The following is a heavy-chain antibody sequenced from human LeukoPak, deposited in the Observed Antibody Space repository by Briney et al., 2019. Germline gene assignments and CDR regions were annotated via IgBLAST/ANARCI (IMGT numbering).Heavy chain of an antibody. CDR2: INPNSGGT. J-gene: IGHJ4*02. CDR3: ARDLAQLLYSSSIYFDY. V-gene: IGHV1-2*02. CDR1: GYTFTSYD. Sequence: ASVKVSCKASGYTFTSYDINWVRQAPGQGLEWMGWINPNSGGTNYAQKFQGRVTMTRDTSISTAYMDLSRLRSDDTAVYYCARDLAQLLYSSSIYFDYWGQGTLVTVSS. D-gene: IGHD6-6*01.